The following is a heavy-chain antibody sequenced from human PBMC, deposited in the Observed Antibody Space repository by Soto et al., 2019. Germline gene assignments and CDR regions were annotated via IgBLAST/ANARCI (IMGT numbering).Heavy chain of an antibody. CDR3: AAGYGDYPYYYYGMDV. J-gene: IGHJ6*02. CDR2: ISYDGSNK. CDR1: GFTFSSYA. Sequence: QVQLVESGGGVVQPGRSLRLSCAASGFTFSSYAMHWVRQAPGKGLEWVAVISYDGSNKYYADSVKGRFTISRDNSKKTLYRRMNSLKAEDTAVYYCAAGYGDYPYYYYGMDVWGRGTTVTVS. V-gene: IGHV3-30-3*01. D-gene: IGHD4-17*01.